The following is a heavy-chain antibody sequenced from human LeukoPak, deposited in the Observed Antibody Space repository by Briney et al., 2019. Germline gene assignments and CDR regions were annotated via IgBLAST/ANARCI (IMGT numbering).Heavy chain of an antibody. J-gene: IGHJ4*02. CDR2: ISHSGST. V-gene: IGHV4-34*01. D-gene: IGHD3-9*01. CDR3: ARDAVLRYFDWQPYYFDY. CDR1: DESFSDRY. Sequence: SETLSLTCAVYDESFSDRYWNWIRQPPGKGLEWIGEISHSGSTNYNASLKSRVTISVDTSKNQFSLKLSSVTAADMAVYYCARDAVLRYFDWQPYYFDYWGQGTLVTVSS.